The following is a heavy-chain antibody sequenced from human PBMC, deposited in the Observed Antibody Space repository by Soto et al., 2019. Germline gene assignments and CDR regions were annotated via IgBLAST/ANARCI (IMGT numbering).Heavy chain of an antibody. J-gene: IGHJ4*02. CDR3: SREGYYFDY. Sequence: QVQLVESGGGVVQPGRSLRLSCAASGFTFSSYAMHWVSQAPGKGLEWVAVISYDGSNKYYADSVKGRFTISRDNSKNTLYLQMNSLRAEDTAVYYCSREGYYFDYWGQGTLVTVSS. CDR1: GFTFSSYA. V-gene: IGHV3-30-3*01. CDR2: ISYDGSNK.